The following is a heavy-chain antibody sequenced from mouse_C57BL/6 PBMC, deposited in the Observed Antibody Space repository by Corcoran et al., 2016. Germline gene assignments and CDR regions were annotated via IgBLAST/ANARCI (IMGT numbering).Heavy chain of an antibody. V-gene: IGHV9-3*01. CDR1: GYTFTTYG. D-gene: IGHD1-1*01. J-gene: IGHJ2*01. CDR2: INTYSGVP. Sequence: QIQLVQSGPELKKHGETVKISCKASGYTFTTYGMSWVKQAPGKGLKWMGWINTYSGVPTYADDFKGRFAFSLETSASTAYLQINNLKNEDTATYFCARSITTVVATDYWGQGTTLTVSS. CDR3: ARSITTVVATDY.